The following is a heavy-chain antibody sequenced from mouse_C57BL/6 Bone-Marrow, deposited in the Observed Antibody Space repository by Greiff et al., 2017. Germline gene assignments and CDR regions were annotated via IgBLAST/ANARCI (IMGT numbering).Heavy chain of an antibody. Sequence: EVQLVESGGGLVQSGRSLRLSCATSGFTFSDFYMEWVRQAPGKGLEWIAASRNKANDYTTEYSASVKGRFIVSRDTSQSILYLQMNALRAEDTAIYYCARDVYGNYGYFDVWGTGTTVTVSS. CDR1: GFTFSDFY. D-gene: IGHD2-1*01. CDR3: ARDVYGNYGYFDV. CDR2: SRNKANDYTT. V-gene: IGHV7-1*01. J-gene: IGHJ1*03.